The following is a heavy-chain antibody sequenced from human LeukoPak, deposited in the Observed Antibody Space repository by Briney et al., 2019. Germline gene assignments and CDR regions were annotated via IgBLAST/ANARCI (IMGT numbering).Heavy chain of an antibody. Sequence: QPGGSLRLSCAASGFTFSSNWMHWVRQAPGKGLVWVSYINSDGSSTTYADSVKGRFTVSRDNAKNTLYLQMNSLRAEDTAIYYCVRYCSGGSCSDWGRGTLVTVSS. D-gene: IGHD2-15*01. CDR1: GFTFSSNW. J-gene: IGHJ4*02. CDR2: INSDGSST. V-gene: IGHV3-74*01. CDR3: VRYCSGGSCSD.